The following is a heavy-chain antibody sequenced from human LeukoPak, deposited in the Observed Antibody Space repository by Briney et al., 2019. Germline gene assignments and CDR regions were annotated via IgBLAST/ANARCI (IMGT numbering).Heavy chain of an antibody. CDR1: GGTFSSYT. CDR2: IIPILGIA. D-gene: IGHD2-15*01. J-gene: IGHJ4*02. V-gene: IGHV1-69*02. Sequence: GSSVKVSCKASGGTFSSYTISWVRQAPGQGLEWMGRIIPILGIANYAQKFQGRVTITADKSTSTAYMELSSLRSEDTAVYYCALYCSGGSCYHIDYWGPGTLVTVSS. CDR3: ALYCSGGSCYHIDY.